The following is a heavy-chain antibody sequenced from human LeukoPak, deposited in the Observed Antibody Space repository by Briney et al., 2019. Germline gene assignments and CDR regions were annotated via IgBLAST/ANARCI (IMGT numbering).Heavy chain of an antibody. J-gene: IGHJ4*02. D-gene: IGHD3-3*01. CDR3: AREARGGEYDFWSGPDY. CDR1: GFNFRSYS. V-gene: IGHV3-21*01. CDR2: ISSSSSYI. Sequence: GGSLRLPCAASGFNFRSYSMNWVRQAPGKGLEWVSSISSSSSYIYYADSVKGRFTISRHNAKNSLYLQTNSLRAEDTGVYYCAREARGGEYDFWSGPDYWGQGTLVTVSS.